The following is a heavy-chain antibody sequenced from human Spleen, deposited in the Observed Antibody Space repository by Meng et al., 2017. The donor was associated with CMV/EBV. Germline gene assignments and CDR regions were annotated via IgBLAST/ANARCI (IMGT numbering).Heavy chain of an antibody. Sequence: GESLKISCAASGFTFSTYAMAWVRQAPGKELEWVSSIRATDGNTYYTDSVKGRFTISRDDSKNTLYLQVNSLRAEDTAIYYCAKGRGSSSDYFDCWGQGTLVTVSS. D-gene: IGHD6-13*01. CDR3: AKGRGSSSDYFDC. CDR2: IRATDGNT. CDR1: GFTFSTYA. V-gene: IGHV3-23*01. J-gene: IGHJ4*02.